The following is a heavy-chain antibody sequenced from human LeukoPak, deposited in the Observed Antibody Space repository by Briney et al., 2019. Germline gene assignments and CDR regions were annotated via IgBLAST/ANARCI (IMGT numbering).Heavy chain of an antibody. CDR2: IYSGGSI. Sequence: GGSLRLSCAASGFTFSSYAMSWVRQAPGKGLEWVSVIYSGGSIYYADSVKGRFTISRDNSKNTLYLQMNSLRAEDTAVYYCARGLMYYDTSGFGDYWGQGTLVTVSS. CDR1: GFTFSSYA. V-gene: IGHV3-53*01. J-gene: IGHJ4*02. D-gene: IGHD3-22*01. CDR3: ARGLMYYDTSGFGDY.